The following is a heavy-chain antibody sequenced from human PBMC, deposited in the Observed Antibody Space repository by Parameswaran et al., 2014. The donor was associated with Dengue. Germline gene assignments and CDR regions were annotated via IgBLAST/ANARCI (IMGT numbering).Heavy chain of an antibody. V-gene: IGHV3-53*01. CDR2: IYSGGST. Sequence: VRQAPGKGLEWVSVIYSGGSTYYADSVKGRFTISRDNSKNTLYLQMNSLRAEDTAVYYCASAAGTPRYYYYYGMDVWGQGTTVTVSS. J-gene: IGHJ6*02. D-gene: IGHD6-13*01. CDR3: ASAAGTPRYYYYYGMDV.